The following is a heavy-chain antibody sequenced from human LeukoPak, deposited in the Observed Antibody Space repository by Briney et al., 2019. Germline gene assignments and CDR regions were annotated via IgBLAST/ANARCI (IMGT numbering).Heavy chain of an antibody. J-gene: IGHJ6*03. CDR2: IYTSGST. D-gene: IGHD5-18*01. CDR1: GGSISSGSYY. Sequence: KPSETLSLTCTVSGGSISSGSYYWSWIRQPAGKGLEWIGRIYTSGSTNYNPSLKSRVTISVDTSKNQFSLKLSSVTAADTAVYYCARVHRGYSYSHRLEHYYYYYMDVWGKGTTVTVSS. V-gene: IGHV4-61*02. CDR3: ARVHRGYSYSHRLEHYYYYYMDV.